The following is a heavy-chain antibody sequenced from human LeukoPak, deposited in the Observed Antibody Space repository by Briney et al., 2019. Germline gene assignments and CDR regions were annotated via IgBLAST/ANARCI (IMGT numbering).Heavy chain of an antibody. CDR2: IYSSGST. D-gene: IGHD3-10*01. J-gene: IGHJ4*02. V-gene: IGHV4-39*01. CDR3: ASYGSGSYYPPNFLDY. CDR1: GGSISSSSYY. Sequence: SETLSLTCTVSGGSISSSSYYWGWIRQPPGKGLEWIGSIYSSGSTYYNPSLKSRVTISVDTSKNQFSLKLSSVTAADTAVYYCASYGSGSYYPPNFLDYWGQGTLVTVSS.